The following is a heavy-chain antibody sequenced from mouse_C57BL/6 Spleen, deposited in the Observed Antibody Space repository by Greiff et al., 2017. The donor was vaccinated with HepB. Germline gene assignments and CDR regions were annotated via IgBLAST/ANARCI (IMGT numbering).Heavy chain of an antibody. Sequence: VQLQQSGAELVMPGASVKLSCKASGYTFTSYWMHWVKQRPGQGLEWIGEIDPSDSYTNYNQKFKGKSTMTVDKSSSTAYMQLSSLTSEDSAVYVGARAATVVAKREFDYWGQGTTLTVSS. CDR1: GYTFTSYW. J-gene: IGHJ2*01. CDR3: ARAATVVAKREFDY. D-gene: IGHD1-1*01. CDR2: IDPSDSYT. V-gene: IGHV1-69*01.